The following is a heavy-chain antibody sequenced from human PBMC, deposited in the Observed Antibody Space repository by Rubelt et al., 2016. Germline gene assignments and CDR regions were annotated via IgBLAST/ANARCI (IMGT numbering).Heavy chain of an antibody. CDR3: AGGITIFGVASGYFDY. CDR2: IYYSGST. V-gene: IGHV4-34*11. Sequence: QVQLQQWGAGLLKPSETLSLTCAVYGGSFSGYYWSWIRQPPGKGLEWIGYIYYSGSTNYNPSLKSRVLISVDTAKNHFSLKWSSVTAADTAVDYCAGGITIFGVASGYFDYWGQGTLVTVSS. D-gene: IGHD3-3*01. J-gene: IGHJ4*02. CDR1: GGSFSGYY.